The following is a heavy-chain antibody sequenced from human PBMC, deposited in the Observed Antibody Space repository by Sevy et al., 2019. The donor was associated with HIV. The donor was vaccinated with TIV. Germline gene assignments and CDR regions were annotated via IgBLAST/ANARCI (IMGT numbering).Heavy chain of an antibody. CDR1: GLTFSTYW. Sequence: GGSLRLSCAASGLTFSTYWMSWVRHAPGKGLEGVANIKEDGSEQYYVDSVKGRFTVSRDNAKNSLYLQMKSLRAEDTAVYYCTKFYGTGSYVDYWGQGTLVTVSS. D-gene: IGHD6-19*01. CDR3: TKFYGTGSYVDY. V-gene: IGHV3-7*01. CDR2: IKEDGSEQ. J-gene: IGHJ4*02.